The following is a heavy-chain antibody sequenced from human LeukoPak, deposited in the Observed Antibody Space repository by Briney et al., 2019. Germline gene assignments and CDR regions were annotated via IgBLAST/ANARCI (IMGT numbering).Heavy chain of an antibody. Sequence: HGESLKISCQGSGYIFNNYWIAWVRQKPGKGLEWMGSIFPGDADIRYSASFQGLVTISADKSVSIVYLQWSSPKPSDTAMYYCARLSGESTDFDFWGQGTLVTVSS. D-gene: IGHD2-2*01. CDR3: ARLSGESTDFDF. CDR1: GYIFNNYW. CDR2: IFPGDADI. V-gene: IGHV5-51*01. J-gene: IGHJ4*02.